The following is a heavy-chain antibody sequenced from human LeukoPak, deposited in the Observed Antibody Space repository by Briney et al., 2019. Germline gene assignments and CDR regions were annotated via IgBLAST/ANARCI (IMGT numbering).Heavy chain of an antibody. D-gene: IGHD4-17*01. CDR2: IYSGGST. J-gene: IGHJ4*02. V-gene: IGHV3-66*01. CDR1: GFTVSSNY. Sequence: PGGSLRLSCAASGFTVSSNYMSWVRQAPGKGLEWVSVIYSGGSTYYADSVKGRFTISRDNSKNTLYLQMNSLRAEDTAVYYCARAMTTVTTPYLDYWGQGTLVTVSS. CDR3: ARAMTTVTTPYLDY.